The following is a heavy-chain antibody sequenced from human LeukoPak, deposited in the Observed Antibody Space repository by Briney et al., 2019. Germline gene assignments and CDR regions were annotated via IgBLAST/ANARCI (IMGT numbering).Heavy chain of an antibody. CDR3: AKGVLAAAKPPFDY. D-gene: IGHD6-13*01. CDR1: GFTFSSYS. Sequence: GGSLRLSCAASGFTFSSYSMNWVRRAPGKGLEWVSYISSSGSTIYYADSVKGRFTISRDNSKNTLYLQMNSLRAEDTAVYYCAKGVLAAAKPPFDYWGQGTLVTVSS. V-gene: IGHV3-48*01. CDR2: ISSSGSTI. J-gene: IGHJ4*02.